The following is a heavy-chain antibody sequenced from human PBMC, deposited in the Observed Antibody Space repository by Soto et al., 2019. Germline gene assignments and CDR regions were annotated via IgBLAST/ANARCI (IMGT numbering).Heavy chain of an antibody. CDR2: IWYDGSNK. V-gene: IGHV3-33*01. D-gene: IGHD2-2*01. CDR3: ARDRWVVPAAMGDYYYYGMDV. Sequence: PGGSLRLSCAASGFTFSSYGMHWVRQAPGKGLEWVAVIWYDGSNKYYADSVKGRFTISRDNSKNTLYLQMNSLRAEDTAVYYCARDRWVVPAAMGDYYYYGMDVWGQGTTVTVSS. CDR1: GFTFSSYG. J-gene: IGHJ6*02.